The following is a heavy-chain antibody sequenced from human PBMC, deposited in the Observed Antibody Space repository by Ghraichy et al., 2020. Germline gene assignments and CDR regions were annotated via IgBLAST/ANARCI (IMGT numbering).Heavy chain of an antibody. CDR3: AKGAYDYGDYYLDY. Sequence: GESLNISCAASGFTFSGYAMTWVRQAPGKGLEWVSAISGSGDSTHYADSVKGRFTISRDNSKKTLYLQINSLRAEDTALYYCAKGAYDYGDYYLDYWGQGTLVTVSS. V-gene: IGHV3-23*01. D-gene: IGHD4-17*01. J-gene: IGHJ4*02. CDR2: ISGSGDST. CDR1: GFTFSGYA.